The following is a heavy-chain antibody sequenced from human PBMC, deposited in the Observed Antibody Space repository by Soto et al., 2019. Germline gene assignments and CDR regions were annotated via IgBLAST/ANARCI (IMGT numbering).Heavy chain of an antibody. CDR3: ATGGPGDAQYFGF. D-gene: IGHD1-26*01. Sequence: QVQLVESGGGLVKPGGSLRLSCAASGFIFSDYYMSWIRQAPGKGLEWVSFISTSYSPIFYADSVKGRFSISRDNAKNSLFLQMNSLRADDTAVYYCATGGPGDAQYFGFWGQGTLVTVSS. CDR1: GFIFSDYY. V-gene: IGHV3-11*01. J-gene: IGHJ4*02. CDR2: ISTSYSPI.